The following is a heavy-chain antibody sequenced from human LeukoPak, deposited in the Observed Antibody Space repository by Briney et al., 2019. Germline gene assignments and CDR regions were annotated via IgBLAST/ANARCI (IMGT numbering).Heavy chain of an antibody. CDR1: GYSFTNFD. Sequence: ASVKVSCKASGYSFTNFDINWVRQTTGQGLEWMGWMNPNSGNKGYAQKFQGRVTMTMNTSITTAYMELSSLRSEDTAVYYCARGPQWRGDYYYMDVWGRGTTVTVSS. D-gene: IGHD6-19*01. CDR3: ARGPQWRGDYYYMDV. J-gene: IGHJ6*03. V-gene: IGHV1-8*01. CDR2: MNPNSGNK.